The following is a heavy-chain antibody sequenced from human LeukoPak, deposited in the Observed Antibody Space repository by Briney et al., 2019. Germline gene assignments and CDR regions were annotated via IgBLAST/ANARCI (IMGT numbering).Heavy chain of an antibody. CDR2: NYYSGST. V-gene: IGHV4-59*07. CDR3: ARLIGWASQLVDYSRRYWYFDL. CDR1: GRSISSYY. D-gene: IGHD2-15*01. J-gene: IGHJ2*01. Sequence: PSDTLSLPCTVSGRSISSYYGSWLRQPREKGLEWFVHNYYSGSTNYNLSLKSRVTISIDTSKNQFSLKLNSVTAADTAVYYCARLIGWASQLVDYSRRYWYFDLWGRGTLVTVSS.